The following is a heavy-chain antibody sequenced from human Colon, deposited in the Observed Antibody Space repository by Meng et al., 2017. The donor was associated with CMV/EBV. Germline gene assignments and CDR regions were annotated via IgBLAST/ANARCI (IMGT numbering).Heavy chain of an antibody. D-gene: IGHD2-2*01. V-gene: IGHV1-18*01. J-gene: IGHJ4*02. CDR2: ISTHNGDT. CDR1: GYTFTRYA. Sequence: ASVKVSCKASGYTFTRYAISWARQAPGQGLEWMGRISTHNGDTDSAQKFQERVTMTTDTATSTAYMELRSLRSDDTAVYYCARYEDYCSDTACFLGPYFDNWGQGTLVTVSS. CDR3: ARYEDYCSDTACFLGPYFDN.